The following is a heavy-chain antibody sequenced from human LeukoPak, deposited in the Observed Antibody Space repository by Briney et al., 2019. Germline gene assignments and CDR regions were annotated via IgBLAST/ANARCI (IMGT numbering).Heavy chain of an antibody. CDR1: GFTFSSYA. J-gene: IGHJ4*02. V-gene: IGHV3-23*01. CDR2: ISGSGGST. CDR3: ANLLRWEPY. D-gene: IGHD4-23*01. Sequence: PGGSLRLSCAASGFTFSSYAMSWVRQAPGKGLEWVSTISGSGGSTYQADSVKGRFTISRDNSKNTLYLQMNSLRAEDTAVYYCANLLRWEPYWGQGTLVTVSS.